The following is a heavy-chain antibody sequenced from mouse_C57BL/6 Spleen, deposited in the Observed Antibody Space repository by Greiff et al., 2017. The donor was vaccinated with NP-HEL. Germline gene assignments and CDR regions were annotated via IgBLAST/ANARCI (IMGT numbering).Heavy chain of an antibody. CDR2: INPGSGGT. D-gene: IGHD2-5*01. J-gene: IGHJ2*01. CDR1: GYAFTNYL. V-gene: IGHV1-54*01. CDR3: ARRETPYYSNYDY. Sequence: QVQLQQSGAELVRPGTSVKVSCKASGYAFTNYLIEWVKQRPGQGLEWIGVINPGSGGTNYNEKFKGKATLTADKSSSTAYMQLSSLTSEDSAVYFCARRETPYYSNYDYWGQGTTLTVSS.